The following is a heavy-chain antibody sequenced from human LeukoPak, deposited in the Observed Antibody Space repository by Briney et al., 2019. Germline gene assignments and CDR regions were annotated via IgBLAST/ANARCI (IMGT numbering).Heavy chain of an antibody. D-gene: IGHD6-13*01. CDR1: GYGFTSYW. Sequence: RGESLKISCKGSGYGFTSYWIGWVRQMPGKGLEWMGIIYPGDSDTRYSPSFQGQVTISADKSISTAYLQWSSLKASDTAMYYCARRNRAAAGSMWWFDPWGQGTLVTVSS. V-gene: IGHV5-51*01. J-gene: IGHJ5*02. CDR2: IYPGDSDT. CDR3: ARRNRAAAGSMWWFDP.